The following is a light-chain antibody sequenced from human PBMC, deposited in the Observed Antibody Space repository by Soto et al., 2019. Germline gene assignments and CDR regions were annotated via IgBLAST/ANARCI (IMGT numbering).Light chain of an antibody. CDR1: QSVSSY. CDR3: QQYGSSPRT. J-gene: IGKJ2*01. V-gene: IGKV3-20*01. Sequence: EIVLTQSPGTLSLSPGERATLSCRASQSVSSYLAWFQQIPGQAPRLLIYGASSRATGIPDRFSGSGSGTDFTLTISRLEPEDFAVYYCQQYGSSPRTFGQGTKLEIK. CDR2: GAS.